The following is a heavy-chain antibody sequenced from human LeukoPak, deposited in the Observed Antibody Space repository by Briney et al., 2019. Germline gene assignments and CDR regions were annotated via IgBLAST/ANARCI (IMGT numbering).Heavy chain of an antibody. D-gene: IGHD6-19*01. J-gene: IGHJ3*02. CDR2: IYYSGST. V-gene: IGHV4-31*03. CDR3: AGAVAPGGAFDI. Sequence: PSETLSLTCTVSGGSISSGGYYWSWIRQHPGKGLEWIGYIYYSGSTYYNPSLKRRVTISVDTSKNQFSLKLSSVTAADTAVYYCAGAVAPGGAFDIWGQGTMVTVSS. CDR1: GGSISSGGYY.